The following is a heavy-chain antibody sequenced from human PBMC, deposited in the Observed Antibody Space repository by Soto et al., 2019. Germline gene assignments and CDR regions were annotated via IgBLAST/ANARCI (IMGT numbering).Heavy chain of an antibody. J-gene: IGHJ4*02. V-gene: IGHV3-74*01. Sequence: EVKVVESGGGLVQPGGSLRLSCAASGFTFSDNWMHWVCQPPGKGPVWVSRISGDASSTSYADSVKGRFTISRDSAKNTMYLQMDSLRVEDTAVYYCTRGGTRTTYWGLFDSWGQGTLVTVSS. D-gene: IGHD7-27*01. CDR3: TRGGTRTTYWGLFDS. CDR2: ISGDASST. CDR1: GFTFSDNW.